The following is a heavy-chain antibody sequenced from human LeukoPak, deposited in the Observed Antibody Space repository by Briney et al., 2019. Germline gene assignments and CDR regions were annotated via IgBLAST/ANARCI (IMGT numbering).Heavy chain of an antibody. CDR3: AKKSPYGGADY. J-gene: IGHJ4*02. CDR2: ISGNGAST. Sequence: PGESLRLSCAASGFTFSSSAMSWVRQAAGKGLEWVSAISGNGASTYYADSVKGRFTISRDNSKNTLYLQINSLRAEDTAVYYCAKKSPYGGADYWGQGTLVTVSS. D-gene: IGHD4/OR15-4a*01. V-gene: IGHV3-23*01. CDR1: GFTFSSSA.